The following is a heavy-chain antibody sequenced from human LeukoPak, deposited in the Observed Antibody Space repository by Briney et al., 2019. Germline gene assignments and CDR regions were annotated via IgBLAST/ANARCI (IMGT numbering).Heavy chain of an antibody. CDR2: INDSGST. CDR3: ARVGMYYYDSSGYCDY. CDR1: GGSFSGYY. J-gene: IGHJ4*02. D-gene: IGHD3-22*01. Sequence: SETLSLTCAVYGGSFSGYYWSWIRQPPGKGLEWVGAINDSGSTNYNPSLKSRLSISVDTTKNQFSLQMSSTAAADAAVYYCARVGMYYYDSSGYCDYWAQGTLVTVSS. V-gene: IGHV4-34*01.